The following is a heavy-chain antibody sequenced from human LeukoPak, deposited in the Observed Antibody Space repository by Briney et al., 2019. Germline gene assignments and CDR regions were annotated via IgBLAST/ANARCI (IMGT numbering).Heavy chain of an antibody. Sequence: SVKVSCKASGYSFTSYAISWVRQAPGQGLEWMGGIIPIFGTANYAQKFQGRVTITADESTSTAYMELSSLRSEDTAVYYCASPSIAVAATDYYYGMDVWGQGTTVTVSS. CDR3: ASPSIAVAATDYYYGMDV. D-gene: IGHD6-19*01. J-gene: IGHJ6*02. CDR2: IIPIFGTA. V-gene: IGHV1-69*13. CDR1: GYSFTSYA.